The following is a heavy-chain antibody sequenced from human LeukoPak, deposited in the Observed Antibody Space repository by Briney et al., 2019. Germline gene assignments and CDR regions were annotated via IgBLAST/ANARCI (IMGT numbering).Heavy chain of an antibody. V-gene: IGHV5-51*01. J-gene: IGHJ4*02. CDR3: ARPMYYYGSGSYSKIHYFDY. CDR1: GYSFTSYW. D-gene: IGHD3-10*01. CDR2: IYPGDSDT. Sequence: GESLKISCKGSGYSFTSYWIGWVRQMPGKGLEWVGMIYPGDSDTRYSPSFQGQVTISADKSISTAYLQWSSLKASDTAMYYCARPMYYYGSGSYSKIHYFDYWGQGTLVTVSS.